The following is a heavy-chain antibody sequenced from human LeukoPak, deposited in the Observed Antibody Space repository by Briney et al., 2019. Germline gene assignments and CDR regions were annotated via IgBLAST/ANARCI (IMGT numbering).Heavy chain of an antibody. CDR3: ARDKTEQWLVLGAFDI. V-gene: IGHV3-21*01. Sequence: GGSLRLSCAASGFTFSSYSMNWVRQTPGKGLEWVSSISATSSYIYYADSARGRFTISRDNAKNSLYLQMNSLRAEDTAVYYCARDKTEQWLVLGAFDIWGQGTVVTVSS. CDR1: GFTFSSYS. J-gene: IGHJ3*02. D-gene: IGHD6-19*01. CDR2: ISATSSYI.